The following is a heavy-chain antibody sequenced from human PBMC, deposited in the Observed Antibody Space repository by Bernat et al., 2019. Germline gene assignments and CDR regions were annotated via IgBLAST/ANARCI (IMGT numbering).Heavy chain of an antibody. CDR2: ISGSADNT. V-gene: IGHV3-23*01. CDR1: GFTFSSYA. J-gene: IGHJ5*02. Sequence: EVQLLESGGGLVQPGGSLSLSCAASGFTFSSYAMSWVRQASGKGLKWVSAISGSADNTYYADAVKGRFTISRDNSKNTLYLQMNSLRAEDTAVYYCVKWGRIAAAGGWFDPWGQGTLVTVSS. D-gene: IGHD6-13*01. CDR3: VKWGRIAAAGGWFDP.